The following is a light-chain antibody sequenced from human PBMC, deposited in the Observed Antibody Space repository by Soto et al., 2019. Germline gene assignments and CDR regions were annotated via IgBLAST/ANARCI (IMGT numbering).Light chain of an antibody. V-gene: IGLV2-8*01. CDR1: SSDVGGYNY. CDR3: SSYAGRNNLVV. J-gene: IGLJ2*01. CDR2: EVS. Sequence: QSALTQPPSASGSPGQSVTISCTGTSSDVGGYNYVSWYQQHPGKAPKLMIYEVSKRPSGVPDRFSGSKSGNTASLTVSGLQAQAEADYYCSSYAGRNNLVVVGGGTTATVL.